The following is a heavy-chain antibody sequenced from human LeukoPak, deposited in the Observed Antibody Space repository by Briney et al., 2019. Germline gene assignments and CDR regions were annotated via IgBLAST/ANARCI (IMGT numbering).Heavy chain of an antibody. CDR3: ARTREQWQVLDY. CDR1: GFTVSSNY. V-gene: IGHV3-30*03. Sequence: GGSLRLSCAASGFTVSSNYMSWVRQAPGKGLEWVAVISHEGSAKYHADSVKGRFTVSRDNSKNMVYLQMNSLRAEDTAVYYCARTREQWQVLDYWGQGTLVIVSS. D-gene: IGHD6-19*01. J-gene: IGHJ4*02. CDR2: ISHEGSAK.